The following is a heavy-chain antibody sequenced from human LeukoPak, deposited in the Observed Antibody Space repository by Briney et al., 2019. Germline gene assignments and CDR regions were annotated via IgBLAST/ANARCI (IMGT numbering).Heavy chain of an antibody. CDR3: FVGATTDYYYGMDV. V-gene: IGHV1-2*02. CDR1: GYTFTGYY. Sequence: VASVKVSCKASGYTFTGYYMHWVRQAPGQGLEWMGWINPNSGGTNYAQKFQGRVTMTRDTSISTAHMELSRLRSDDTAVYHCFVGATTDYYYGMDVWGQGTTVTVSS. CDR2: INPNSGGT. J-gene: IGHJ6*02. D-gene: IGHD1-26*01.